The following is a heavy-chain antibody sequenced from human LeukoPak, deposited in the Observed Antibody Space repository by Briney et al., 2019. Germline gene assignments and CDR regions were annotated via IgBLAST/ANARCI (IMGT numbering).Heavy chain of an antibody. D-gene: IGHD3-22*01. CDR1: GFTFDDYG. V-gene: IGHV3-20*04. CDR2: INWNGAST. Sequence: PGGSLRLSCAASGFTFDDYGMTWVRQAPGKGLEWVSGINWNGASTGYADSVKRRFTISRDNDKNSLYLQMNSVRAEDTALYYCAREVGIVVVIEGVFDIWGQGTMVTVSA. J-gene: IGHJ3*02. CDR3: AREVGIVVVIEGVFDI.